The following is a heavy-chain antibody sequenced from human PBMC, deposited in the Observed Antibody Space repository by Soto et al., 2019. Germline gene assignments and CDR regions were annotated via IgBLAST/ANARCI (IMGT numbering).Heavy chain of an antibody. V-gene: IGHV3-53*01. Sequence: PGGSLRLSCAASGFTVSSNYMSWVRQAPGKGLEWVSVIYSGGSTYYADSVKGRFTISRDNSKNTLYLQMNSLRAEDTAVYYCARDSSGWYGMDVWGQGTTVTVSS. J-gene: IGHJ6*02. CDR2: IYSGGST. D-gene: IGHD6-19*01. CDR1: GFTVSSNY. CDR3: ARDSSGWYGMDV.